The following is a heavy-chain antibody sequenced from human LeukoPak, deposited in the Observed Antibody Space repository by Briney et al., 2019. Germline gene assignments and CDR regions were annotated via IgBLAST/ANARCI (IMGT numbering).Heavy chain of an antibody. CDR1: GGSISSSSHY. CDR2: LYYSGST. J-gene: IGHJ4*02. Sequence: SETLSLTCTVSGGSISSSSHYWGWIRQPPGKGLEWIGNLYYSGSTYYNPSLKSRVTISVDTSKNQFSLKLSSVTAADTAVYYCARTYQSTVPGIAGGGTFDYWGQGILVTVSS. D-gene: IGHD6-13*01. CDR3: ARTYQSTVPGIAGGGTFDY. V-gene: IGHV4-39*01.